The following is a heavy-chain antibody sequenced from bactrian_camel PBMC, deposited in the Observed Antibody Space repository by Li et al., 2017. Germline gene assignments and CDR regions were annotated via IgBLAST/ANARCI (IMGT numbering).Heavy chain of an antibody. J-gene: IGHJ4*01. CDR2: ISSYDFP. Sequence: QVQLVESGGDSVQAGNSLRLSCSVSGWNVGNNCIGWFRQAPGKDREAVAAISSYDFPDYAAYVKGRFTISRDNANNVLYLQMDSLKSEDTALYYCAIGYSRSWGIGDRGQVTQVTVS. D-gene: IGHD5*01. CDR3: AIGYSRSWGIGD. V-gene: IGHV3S53*01. CDR1: GWNVGNNC.